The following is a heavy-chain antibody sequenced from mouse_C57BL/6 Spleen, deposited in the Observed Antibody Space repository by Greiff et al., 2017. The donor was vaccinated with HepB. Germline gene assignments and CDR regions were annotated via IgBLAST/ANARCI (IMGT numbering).Heavy chain of an antibody. CDR2: ISSGSSTI. CDR1: GFTFSDYG. V-gene: IGHV5-17*01. D-gene: IGHD1-1*01. Sequence: EVQRVESGGGLVKPGGSLKLSCAASGFTFSDYGMHWVRQAPEKGLEWVAYISSGSSTIYYADTVKGRFTISRDNAKNTLFLQMTSLRSEDTAMYYCARAFITTVVAPDYWGQGTTLTVSS. J-gene: IGHJ2*01. CDR3: ARAFITTVVAPDY.